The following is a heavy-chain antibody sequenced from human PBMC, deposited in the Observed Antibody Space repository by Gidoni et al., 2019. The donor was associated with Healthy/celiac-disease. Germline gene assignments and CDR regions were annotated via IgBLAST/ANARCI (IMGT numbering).Heavy chain of an antibody. CDR2: IYYSGST. Sequence: QLQLQESGPGLVKPSETLSLTCTVPGSAISSSRYYWGWIRQPPGKGLEWIGSIYYSGSTYYHPPLKSRVTISVDTSKNQFSLKLSSVTAADTAVYYCARVVDDGSGVIGAFDIWGQGTMVIVSS. CDR3: ARVVDDGSGVIGAFDI. V-gene: IGHV4-39*07. CDR1: GSAISSSRYY. D-gene: IGHD3-10*01. J-gene: IGHJ3*02.